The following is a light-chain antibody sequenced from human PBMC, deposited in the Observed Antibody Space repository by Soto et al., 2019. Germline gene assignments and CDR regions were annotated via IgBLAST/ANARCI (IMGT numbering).Light chain of an antibody. CDR1: QSISSW. J-gene: IGKJ1*01. CDR3: QHYNSYSEA. V-gene: IGKV1-5*03. Sequence: IPITLSPSTLSASVGDRVTITSLASQSISSWLAWYQQKPGKATKLLIYKASTLKSGVPSRFSGSGSGTEFTLTISSLQPDEFATYYCQHYNSYSEAVGQGTKVDIK. CDR2: KAS.